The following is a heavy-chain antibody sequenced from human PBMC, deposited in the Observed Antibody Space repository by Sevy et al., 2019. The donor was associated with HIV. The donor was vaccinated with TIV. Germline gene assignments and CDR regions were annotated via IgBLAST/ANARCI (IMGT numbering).Heavy chain of an antibody. CDR1: GFTFSSYS. Sequence: GGSLRLSCAASGFTFSSYSMNWVRQAPGKGLEWVSSISSSSSYIYYADSVKGRFTISRDNAKNSLYLQMNSLRAEETAVYYCAGAAAGTIFDYWGQGTLVTVSS. CDR2: ISSSSSYI. V-gene: IGHV3-21*01. CDR3: AGAAAGTIFDY. J-gene: IGHJ4*02. D-gene: IGHD6-13*01.